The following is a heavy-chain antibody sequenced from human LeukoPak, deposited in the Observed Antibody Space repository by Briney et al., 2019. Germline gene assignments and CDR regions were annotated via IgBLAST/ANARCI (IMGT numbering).Heavy chain of an antibody. CDR3: AKDSVVVAATGWFDP. Sequence: GGSLRLSCAASGFTFINYAMSWVRQAPGKGLEWVSGTSGSGDYTSYADSVKGRFTISRDSSKRTLYLQMNSLRADDTAVYYCAKDSVVVAATGWFDPWGQGTLVTVSS. V-gene: IGHV3-23*01. CDR2: TSGSGDYT. CDR1: GFTFINYA. J-gene: IGHJ5*02. D-gene: IGHD2-15*01.